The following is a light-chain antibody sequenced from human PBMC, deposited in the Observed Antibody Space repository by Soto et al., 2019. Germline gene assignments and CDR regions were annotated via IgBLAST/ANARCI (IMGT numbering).Light chain of an antibody. V-gene: IGLV2-11*01. Sequence: QSVLTQPRSVSGSPGQSVTISCAGTSSDVGGQNLVSWHQQHPGKAPKLMIYYVNTRPSGVPDRFSGSKSGNVVSLTISGLQPEDEADYYCCSRAGGYTWVFGGGTKLTVL. CDR3: CSRAGGYTWV. CDR2: YVN. CDR1: SSDVGGQNL. J-gene: IGLJ3*02.